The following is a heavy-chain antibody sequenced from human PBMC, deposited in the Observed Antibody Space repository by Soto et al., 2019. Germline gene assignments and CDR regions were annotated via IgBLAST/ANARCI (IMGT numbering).Heavy chain of an antibody. CDR2: ISGSGGST. Sequence: GGSLRLSCAASGFTFSSYAMSWVRQAPGKGLEWVSAISGSGGSTYYADSVKGRFTISRDNSKNTLYLQMNSLRAEDTAVYYCAKSSRDDYIWGSYRYGGVFSGNPFDYWGQGTLVTVSS. V-gene: IGHV3-23*01. J-gene: IGHJ4*02. CDR1: GFTFSSYA. CDR3: AKSSRDDYIWGSYRYGGVFSGNPFDY. D-gene: IGHD3-16*02.